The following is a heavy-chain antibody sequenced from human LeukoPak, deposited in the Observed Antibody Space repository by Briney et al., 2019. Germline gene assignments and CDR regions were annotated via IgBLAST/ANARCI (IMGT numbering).Heavy chain of an antibody. CDR3: ARKGSDTWLTFWFDS. CDR2: IFHSGST. Sequence: PSETLSLTCAVSGGSIRSNNWWSWVRRAPGRGLEWIGEIFHSGSTNYNAALKSRVTISLDESNNRFSLEVTSVTAADTAVYYCARKGSDTWLTFWFDSWGQGTLVTVSS. CDR1: GGSIRSNNW. D-gene: IGHD1-26*01. J-gene: IGHJ5*01. V-gene: IGHV4-4*02.